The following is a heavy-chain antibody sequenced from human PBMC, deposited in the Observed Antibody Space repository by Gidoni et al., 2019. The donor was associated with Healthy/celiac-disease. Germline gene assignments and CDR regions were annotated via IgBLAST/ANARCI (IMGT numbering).Heavy chain of an antibody. D-gene: IGHD5-18*01. CDR1: GCTFSSEG. V-gene: IGHV3-33*01. Sequence: QVQRVESGGGVVQPGRSVRLSCAASGCTFSSEGMHWVRQAPGKGLEWVAVIWYDGSNKYYAESVKGRFTISRDNSKNTLYLQMNSLRAEDTAVYYCARGKGGYSYAYFDYWGQGTLVTVSS. CDR3: ARGKGGYSYAYFDY. CDR2: IWYDGSNK. J-gene: IGHJ4*02.